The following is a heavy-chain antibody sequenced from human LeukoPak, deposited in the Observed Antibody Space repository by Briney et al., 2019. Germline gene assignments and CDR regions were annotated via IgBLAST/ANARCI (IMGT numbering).Heavy chain of an antibody. CDR3: ARDQSYSSSWYADY. D-gene: IGHD6-13*01. CDR2: ISYDGSNK. V-gene: IGHV3-30*04. CDR1: GFTFSSYA. J-gene: IGHJ4*02. Sequence: GGSLRLSCAASGFTFSSYAMHWVRQAPGKGLEWVAVISYDGSNKYYADSVKGRFTISRDNSKNTLYLQMNSLRAEDTAVYYCARDQSYSSSWYADYWGQGTLVTVSS.